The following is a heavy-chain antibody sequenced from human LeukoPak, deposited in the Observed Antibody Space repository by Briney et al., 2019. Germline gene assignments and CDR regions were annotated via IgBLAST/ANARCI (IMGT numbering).Heavy chain of an antibody. CDR1: RYTFTGYY. V-gene: IGHV1-46*01. CDR3: ARDKRALNWFDP. CDR2: INPSGGST. Sequence: ASVKVSCKASRYTFTGYYMHWVRQAPGQGLEWMGIINPSGGSTSYAQKFQGRVTMTRDTSTSTVYMELSSLRSEDTAVYYCARDKRALNWFDPWGQGTLVTVSS. J-gene: IGHJ5*02.